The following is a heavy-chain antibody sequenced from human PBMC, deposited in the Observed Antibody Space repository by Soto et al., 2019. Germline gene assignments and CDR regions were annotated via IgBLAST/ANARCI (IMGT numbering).Heavy chain of an antibody. CDR1: GFTFSNYW. D-gene: IGHD3-9*01. CDR3: ARPRTSDWASDI. V-gene: IGHV3-74*01. J-gene: IGHJ3*02. Sequence: EVQLVESGGGLVQPGGSLRLSCAASGFTFSNYWMHWVRQSPGKGLVWVSRIKTDGSDTHYADSVTGRFTISRDNGMNTLYLQMNSLRDEETAVYYCARPRTSDWASDIWGQGTMVIVSS. CDR2: IKTDGSDT.